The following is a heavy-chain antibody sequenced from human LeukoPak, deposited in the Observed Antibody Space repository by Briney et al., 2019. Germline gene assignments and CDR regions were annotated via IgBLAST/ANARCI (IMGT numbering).Heavy chain of an antibody. CDR1: GGSISSGGYY. J-gene: IGHJ5*02. CDR3: ARARDGPSWRSPWFDP. CDR2: IYYSGST. Sequence: SQTLSLTCTVSGGSISSGGYYWSWIRQHPGKGLEWIGYIYYSGSTYYNPSLKSRVTISVGTSKNQFSLKLSSVTAADTAVYYCARARDGPSWRSPWFDPWGQGTLVTVSS. V-gene: IGHV4-31*03. D-gene: IGHD3-10*01.